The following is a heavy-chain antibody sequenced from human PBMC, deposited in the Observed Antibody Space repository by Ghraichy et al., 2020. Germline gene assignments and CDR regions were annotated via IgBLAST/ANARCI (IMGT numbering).Heavy chain of an antibody. D-gene: IGHD6-6*01. CDR2: INQDGTEI. V-gene: IGHV3-7*01. CDR3: ARDVSLRPDF. CDR1: GFTFRTCW. J-gene: IGHJ4*02. Sequence: GGSLRLSCAASGFTFRTCWMTWVRQAPGKGLEWVANINQDGTEIHYVDSVKGRFTISRDNAKNSLFLQMNSLRAEDTALYYCARDVSLRPDFWGQGTLVTVSS.